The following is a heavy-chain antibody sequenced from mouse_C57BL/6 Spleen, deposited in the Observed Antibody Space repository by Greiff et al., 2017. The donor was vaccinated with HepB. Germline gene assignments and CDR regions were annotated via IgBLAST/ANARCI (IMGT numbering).Heavy chain of an antibody. D-gene: IGHD1-1*01. J-gene: IGHJ1*03. Sequence: QVQLQQSGPELVKPGASVKISCKASGYAFSSSWMNWVKQRPGKGLEWIGRIYPGDGDTNYNGKFKGKATLTADKSSSTAYMQLSSLTSEDSAVYFCASYYSGSSHWYFDVWGTGTTVTVSS. CDR3: ASYYSGSSHWYFDV. V-gene: IGHV1-82*01. CDR2: IYPGDGDT. CDR1: GYAFSSSW.